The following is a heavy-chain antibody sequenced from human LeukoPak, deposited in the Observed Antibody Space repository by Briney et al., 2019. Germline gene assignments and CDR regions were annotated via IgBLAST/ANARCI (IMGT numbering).Heavy chain of an antibody. Sequence: GGSLRLSCAASGLALSSHWMTWVRQAPGRGPEWVANVNRDGSETYYLDSVKGRFTISKDNAKNSLYLQMNSLRAEDTALYHCARNNGMDVWGQGTTVIVSS. CDR1: GLALSSHW. CDR3: ARNNGMDV. J-gene: IGHJ6*02. V-gene: IGHV3-7*03. CDR2: VNRDGSET.